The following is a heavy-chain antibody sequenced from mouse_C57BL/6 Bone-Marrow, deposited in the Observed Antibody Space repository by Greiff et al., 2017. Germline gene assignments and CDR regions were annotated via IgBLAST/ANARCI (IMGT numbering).Heavy chain of an antibody. CDR2: ISSGSSTI. D-gene: IGHD1-1*01. CDR3: ARHPYYGSSYGYFDY. CDR1: GFTFSDYG. J-gene: IGHJ2*01. Sequence: EVKLVESGGGLVKPGGSLTLSCAASGFTFSDYGMHWVRQAPEKGLEWVAYISSGSSTIYYAATVKGRFTISSDSAKNTLFLQMTSLRSEDTAMYYCARHPYYGSSYGYFDYWGGDTTLTVSS. V-gene: IGHV5-17*01.